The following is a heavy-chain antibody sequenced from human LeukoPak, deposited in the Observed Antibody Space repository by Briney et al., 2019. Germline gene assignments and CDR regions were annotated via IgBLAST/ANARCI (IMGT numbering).Heavy chain of an antibody. Sequence: SETLSLTCTVSGGSISSGNYSWSWSRQPPGKGLGWSGYIYHSGSTYYNPSLKSRVTISVDRSKNQFSLKLSSVTAADTAVYYCARDNLSRQYHSIRWFDPWGQGTLVTVSS. J-gene: IGHJ5*02. CDR2: IYHSGST. CDR3: ARDNLSRQYHSIRWFDP. D-gene: IGHD2-2*01. CDR1: GGSISSGNYS. V-gene: IGHV4-30-2*01.